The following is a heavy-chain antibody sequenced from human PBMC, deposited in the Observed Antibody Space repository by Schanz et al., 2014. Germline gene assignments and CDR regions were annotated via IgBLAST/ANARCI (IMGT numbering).Heavy chain of an antibody. D-gene: IGHD2-2*01. Sequence: DVQLVDSGGGLVQPGGSLRLSCAASGLLFSYYYMSGVRQAPGKGLEWVSAISGSGGSTYYADSVKGRFTISRDNSKNTLYLQINNLRAEDTAVYYCAKVAPAATYLDSWGLGTLVTVSS. J-gene: IGHJ4*02. CDR2: ISGSGGST. CDR1: GLLFSYYY. CDR3: AKVAPAATYLDS. V-gene: IGHV3-23*04.